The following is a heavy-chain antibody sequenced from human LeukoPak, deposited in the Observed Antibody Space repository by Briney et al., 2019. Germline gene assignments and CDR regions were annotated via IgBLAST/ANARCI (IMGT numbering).Heavy chain of an antibody. D-gene: IGHD4-17*01. Sequence: EGSLRLSCAASGFTFSSYSMNWVRQAPGKGLEWVSYISSSSSTIYYADSVKGRFTISRDNAKNSLYLQMNSLRAEDTAVYYCARGDDYGDWYFDYWGQGTLVTVSS. CDR2: ISSSSSTI. J-gene: IGHJ4*02. CDR1: GFTFSSYS. V-gene: IGHV3-48*01. CDR3: ARGDDYGDWYFDY.